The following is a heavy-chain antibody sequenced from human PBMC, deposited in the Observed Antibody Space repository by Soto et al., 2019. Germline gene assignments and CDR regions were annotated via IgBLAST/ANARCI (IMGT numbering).Heavy chain of an antibody. CDR3: ARESYSSAIFFDI. J-gene: IGHJ4*02. V-gene: IGHV3-48*03. D-gene: IGHD5-18*01. CDR2: ISSSGSTI. Sequence: GGSLRLSCAASGFTFSSYEMNWVRQAPGKGLEWVSYISSSGSTIYYADSVKGRFTISRDNAKNSLYLQMNSLRAEDTAVYYCARESYSSAIFFDIWGQGALVTSPQ. CDR1: GFTFSSYE.